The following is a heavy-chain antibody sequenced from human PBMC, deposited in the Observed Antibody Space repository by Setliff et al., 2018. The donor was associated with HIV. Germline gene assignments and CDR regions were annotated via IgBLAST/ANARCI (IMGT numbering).Heavy chain of an antibody. CDR1: GYSITSGYY. D-gene: IGHD2-15*01. CDR3: ARVDRGSGGSCYFIDY. CDR2: IHHSGST. V-gene: IGHV4-38-2*02. J-gene: IGHJ4*02. Sequence: PSETLSLTCTVSGYSITSGYYWGWIRQPPGKGLEWIGSIHHSGSTYYNPSLKSRVIISVDTSKNEVSLKVSSVTAADTAVYYCARVDRGSGGSCYFIDYWGQGTLVTVSS.